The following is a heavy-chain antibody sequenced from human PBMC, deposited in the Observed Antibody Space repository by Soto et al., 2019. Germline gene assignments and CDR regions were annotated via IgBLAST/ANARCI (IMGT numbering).Heavy chain of an antibody. D-gene: IGHD2-15*01. V-gene: IGHV4-4*02. J-gene: IGHJ6*02. CDR1: GGSISSNSW. Sequence: QVQLQESGPGLVKPSGTLSLICDVSGGSISSNSWWSWVRQPPGKGLEWIGDISHSGNTNYNPSLKRRVTISVDKSKNHFSLKVTSVTAADSAVYYCARGCNGGSCYPLMDVWGQGTTVTVSS. CDR2: ISHSGNT. CDR3: ARGCNGGSCYPLMDV.